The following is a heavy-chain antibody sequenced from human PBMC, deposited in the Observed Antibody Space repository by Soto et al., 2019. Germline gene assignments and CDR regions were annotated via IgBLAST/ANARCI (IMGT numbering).Heavy chain of an antibody. D-gene: IGHD5-12*01. J-gene: IGHJ4*02. CDR2: ISSSGSTI. Sequence: PGGSLRLSCAASGFTFSDYYMSWIRQAPGKGLEWVSYISSSGSTIYYADSVKGRFTISRDNAKNSLYLQMNSLRAEDTAVYYCARDRGYSGPFRRWDPNFDYWGQGTLVTVSS. CDR1: GFTFSDYY. V-gene: IGHV3-11*01. CDR3: ARDRGYSGPFRRWDPNFDY.